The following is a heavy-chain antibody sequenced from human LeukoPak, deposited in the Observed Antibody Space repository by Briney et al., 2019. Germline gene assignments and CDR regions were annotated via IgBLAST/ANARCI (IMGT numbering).Heavy chain of an antibody. CDR3: ARVLNYYDSSGYYFSY. J-gene: IGHJ4*02. CDR2: ISYDGSNE. D-gene: IGHD3-22*01. Sequence: PARSLRLSCAASGFTFSYYTMHCVREAPGKGLEWVAFISYDGSNEYYADSVKGRFTISSDNSKNTLYLQMNSLRVEDTAVYYCARVLNYYDSSGYYFSYWGQGTLVTVSS. V-gene: IGHV3-30-3*01. CDR1: GFTFSYYT.